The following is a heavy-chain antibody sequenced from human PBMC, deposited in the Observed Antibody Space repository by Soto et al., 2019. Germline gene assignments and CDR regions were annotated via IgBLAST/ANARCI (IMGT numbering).Heavy chain of an antibody. CDR2: SSNSGTYT. V-gene: IGHV3-11*06. CDR3: ARSGDIYSVLDY. J-gene: IGHJ4*02. CDR1: GFTVSDYY. D-gene: IGHD4-4*01. Sequence: AGSLRLSCAASGFTVSDYYMSWIRQAPGKGLEWLSYSSNSGTYTRYADSVKGRFSISRDNAKNSLYLQINSLRGEDTATYYCARSGDIYSVLDYWGQGTPVTVSS.